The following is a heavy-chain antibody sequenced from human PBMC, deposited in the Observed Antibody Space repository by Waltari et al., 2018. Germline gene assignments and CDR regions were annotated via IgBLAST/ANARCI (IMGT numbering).Heavy chain of an antibody. CDR2: IKSKTDGGTT. Sequence: EVQLVESGGGLVKPGGSLRLSCAASGFTFSNAWMSWVRQAPGKGLEWVGRIKSKTDGGTTDYAAPVKGRFTISRDNAKNSLYLQMNSLRAEDTAVYYCARGVYDYWGQGTLVTVSS. J-gene: IGHJ4*02. CDR1: GFTFSNAW. D-gene: IGHD6-13*01. CDR3: ARGVYDY. V-gene: IGHV3-15*01.